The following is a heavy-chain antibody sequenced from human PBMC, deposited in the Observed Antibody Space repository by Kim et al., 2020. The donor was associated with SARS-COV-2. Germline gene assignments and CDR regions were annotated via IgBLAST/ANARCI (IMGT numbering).Heavy chain of an antibody. CDR3: ARDLPGTVGFDY. J-gene: IGHJ4*02. CDR1: GDSVSSNSAA. Sequence: SQTLSLTCAISGDSVSSNSAAWNWIRQSPSRGLEWLGRTYYRSKWYNDYAVSVKSRIANNSDTSKNQFSLQLNSVTPEDTAVYYCARDLPGTVGFDYWGQGSLVTVAS. CDR2: TYYRSKWYN. V-gene: IGHV6-1*01. D-gene: IGHD1-1*01.